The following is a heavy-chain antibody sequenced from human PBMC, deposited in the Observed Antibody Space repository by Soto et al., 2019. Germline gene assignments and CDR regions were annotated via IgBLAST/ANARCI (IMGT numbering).Heavy chain of an antibody. V-gene: IGHV4-31*03. CDR1: GGSISSGGYY. J-gene: IGHJ6*03. CDR3: ARDRLELLYYYYYMDV. CDR2: IYYSGST. D-gene: IGHD1-7*01. Sequence: LSLPCTVSGGSISSGGYYWSWIRQHPGKGLEWIGYIYYSGSTYYNPSLKSRVTISVDTSKNQFSLKLSSVTAAHTAVYYCARDRLELLYYYYYMDVWGKGTTVTVSS.